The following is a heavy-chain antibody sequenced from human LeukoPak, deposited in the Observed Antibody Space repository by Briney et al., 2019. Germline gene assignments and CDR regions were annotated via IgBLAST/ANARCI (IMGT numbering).Heavy chain of an antibody. V-gene: IGHV3-21*04. CDR1: GFTFSSYS. D-gene: IGHD6-19*01. J-gene: IGHJ4*02. Sequence: GGSLRLSCAASGFTFSSYSMNWVRQAPGKGLEWVSSISSSSSYIYYADSVKGRFTISRDNSKNTLYLQMNSLRAEDTAVYYCALGTHSSGWYPYYFDYWGQGTLVTVSS. CDR3: ALGTHSSGWYPYYFDY. CDR2: ISSSSSYI.